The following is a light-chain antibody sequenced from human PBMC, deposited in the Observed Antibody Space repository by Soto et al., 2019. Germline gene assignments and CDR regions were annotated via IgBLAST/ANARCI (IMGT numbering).Light chain of an antibody. CDR3: QQYGRSPWT. CDR1: QSVTSSY. V-gene: IGKV3-20*01. CDR2: GAS. Sequence: EIVLTQSPGTLSLSPAERATLSCRASQSVTSSYLAWYQQKPGQAPRLLIYGASSRATGIPDRFSGSGSGTDFTLTIIRLEPEDFAVYYCQQYGRSPWTFGQGTKVEIK. J-gene: IGKJ1*01.